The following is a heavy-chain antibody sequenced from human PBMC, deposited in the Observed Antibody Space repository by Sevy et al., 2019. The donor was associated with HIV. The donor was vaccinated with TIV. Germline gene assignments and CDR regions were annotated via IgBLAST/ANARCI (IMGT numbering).Heavy chain of an antibody. Sequence: LSLTCAASGFTFSTYGMTWVRQAPGKGLEWVSAISGGGHTFYADSVKGRFIISRDSSKNTLYLQMNSLRAEDTAVYYCVKIFYDYTGYYYYFDFWGQGTLVTVSS. J-gene: IGHJ4*02. CDR2: ISGGGHT. D-gene: IGHD3-22*01. CDR3: VKIFYDYTGYYYYFDF. V-gene: IGHV3-23*01. CDR1: GFTFSTYG.